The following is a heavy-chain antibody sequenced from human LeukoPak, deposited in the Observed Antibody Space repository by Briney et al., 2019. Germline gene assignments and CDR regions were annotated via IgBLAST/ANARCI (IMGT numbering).Heavy chain of an antibody. CDR2: ISSSGSTI. CDR1: GFTFSDYY. J-gene: IGHJ4*02. CDR3: ARTRVDDSSGYYY. V-gene: IGHV3-11*01. D-gene: IGHD3-22*01. Sequence: GGSLRLSCAASGFTFSDYYMSWVRQAPGKGLEWVSYISSSGSTIYYADSVKGRFTISRDNAKNSLYLQMNSLRAEDTAVYYCARTRVDDSSGYYYWGQGTLVTVSS.